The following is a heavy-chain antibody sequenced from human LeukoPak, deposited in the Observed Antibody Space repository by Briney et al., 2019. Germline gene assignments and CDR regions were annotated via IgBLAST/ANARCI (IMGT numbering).Heavy chain of an antibody. D-gene: IGHD2-21*02. V-gene: IGHV4-34*01. J-gene: IGHJ4*02. CDR3: ARGRRDSPSGFPLRRGKFDY. CDR1: GGSFSGYY. CDR2: INHSGST. Sequence: SETLSLTCAVYGGSFSGYYWSWIRQPPGKGLEWIGEINHSGSTNYNPSLKSRVTISVDTSKNQFSLKLSSVTAADTAVYYCARGRRDSPSGFPLRRGKFDYWGRGTLVTVSS.